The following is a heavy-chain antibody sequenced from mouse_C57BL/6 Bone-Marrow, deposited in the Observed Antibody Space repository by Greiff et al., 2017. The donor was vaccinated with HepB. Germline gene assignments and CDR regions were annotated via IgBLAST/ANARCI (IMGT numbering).Heavy chain of an antibody. CDR3: ARHRRYFDV. V-gene: IGHV5-9*01. Sequence: EVLLVESGGGLVKPGGSLKLSCAASGFTFSSYTMSWVRQTPENRLEWVATISGGGGNTYYPDSVKGRFTITRDNAKNTLYLQMSSLGSEDTALYYCARHRRYFDVWGTGTTVTVSS. J-gene: IGHJ1*03. CDR2: ISGGGGNT. CDR1: GFTFSSYT.